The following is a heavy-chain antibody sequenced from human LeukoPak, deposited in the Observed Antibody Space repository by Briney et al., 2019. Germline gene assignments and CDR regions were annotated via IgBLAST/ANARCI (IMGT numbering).Heavy chain of an antibody. D-gene: IGHD2-15*01. CDR1: GYSISSGDY. J-gene: IGHJ5*02. V-gene: IGHV4-38-2*01. CDR3: ARNTTEVVAAKWFDP. Sequence: SETLSLTCALSGYSISSGDYWGWIRQPPGKGLEWIGSIYHSGSTHYNPSLKSRVTISVDTSKNQFSLKLSSVTAADTAVYYCARNTTEVVAAKWFDPWGQGTLVTVSS. CDR2: IYHSGST.